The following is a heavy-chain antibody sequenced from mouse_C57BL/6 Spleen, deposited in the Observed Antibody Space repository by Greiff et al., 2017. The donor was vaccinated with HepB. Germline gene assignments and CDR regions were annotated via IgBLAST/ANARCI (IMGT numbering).Heavy chain of an antibody. J-gene: IGHJ4*01. CDR1: GYSFTGYY. Sequence: EVQLQQSGPELVKPGASVKISCKASGYSFTGYYMNWVKQSPEKSLEWIGEINPSTGGTTYNQKFKAKATLTVDKSSSTAYMQLKSLTSEDSAVYYCASIDGYYYAMDYWGQGTSVTVSS. CDR2: INPSTGGT. V-gene: IGHV1-42*01. CDR3: ASIDGYYYAMDY. D-gene: IGHD2-3*01.